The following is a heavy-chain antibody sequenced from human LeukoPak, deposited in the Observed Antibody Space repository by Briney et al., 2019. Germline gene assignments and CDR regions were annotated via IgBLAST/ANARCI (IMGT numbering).Heavy chain of an antibody. CDR1: GFTFSAFG. CDR3: AKDLSPYSVYYYFYMDV. V-gene: IGHV3-33*06. D-gene: IGHD1-26*01. Sequence: GGSLRLSCAASGFTFSAFGMHWVRQAPGKGLEWVAVIWYDGSNKYCVDSVKGRFTISRDTSKNTLYLQVNNLRAEDTAVYYCAKDLSPYSVYYYFYMDVWGKGTTVTVSS. CDR2: IWYDGSNK. J-gene: IGHJ6*03.